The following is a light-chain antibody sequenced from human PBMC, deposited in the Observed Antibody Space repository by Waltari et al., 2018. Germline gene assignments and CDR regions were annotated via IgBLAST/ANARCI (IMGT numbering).Light chain of an antibody. CDR1: QSVSSSY. CDR2: GAS. J-gene: IGKJ5*01. Sequence: EIVLTQSPGTLSLSQGESATLACRASQSVSSSYFAWYQQRPGQAPRLLIYGASSRATGIPDRFSGSGSGTDFTLTISRLEPEDFAVYYCQQYGSSPLVTFGQGTRLEIK. CDR3: QQYGSSPLVT. V-gene: IGKV3-20*01.